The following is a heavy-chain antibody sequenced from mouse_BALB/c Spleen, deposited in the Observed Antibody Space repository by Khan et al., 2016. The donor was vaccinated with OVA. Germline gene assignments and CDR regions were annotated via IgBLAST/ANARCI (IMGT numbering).Heavy chain of an antibody. J-gene: IGHJ1*01. CDR2: INTYTGEP. Sequence: QIQLVQSGPELKKPGETVKISCKASGYTFTNYGMNWVKQAPGKGLKWMGWINTYTGEPTYADDFKGRFAFSLETSANTAYLQINNLKNEDTATYFCARSSAYGSVDVWGAGTTVTVSS. CDR1: GYTFTNYG. V-gene: IGHV9-3-1*01. CDR3: ARSSAYGSVDV.